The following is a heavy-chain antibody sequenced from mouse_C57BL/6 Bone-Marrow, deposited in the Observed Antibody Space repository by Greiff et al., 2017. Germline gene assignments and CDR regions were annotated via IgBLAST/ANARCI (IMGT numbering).Heavy chain of an antibody. CDR3: ARIVDYYGSSRWYFDV. V-gene: IGHV8-8*01. J-gene: IGHJ1*03. CDR1: GFSLSTFGMG. Sequence: QVTLKESGPGILQPSQTLSLTCSFSGFSLSTFGMGVGWIRQPSGKGLEWLAHIWWDDDKYYNPALKSRLTISKDTSKNQVFLKIANVDTADTATYYCARIVDYYGSSRWYFDVWGTGTTVTVSS. CDR2: IWWDDDK. D-gene: IGHD1-1*01.